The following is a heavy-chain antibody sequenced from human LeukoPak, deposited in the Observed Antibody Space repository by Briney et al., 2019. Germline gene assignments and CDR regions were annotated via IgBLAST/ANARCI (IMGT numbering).Heavy chain of an antibody. D-gene: IGHD2-2*01. Sequence: GGSLRLSCAASGFTFSSYGMRWVRQAPGKGLGWVAVIWYDGSNKYYADSVKGRFTISRDNSKNTLYLQMHSQRAEDTAVYYCARGRKKYHYDYWGQGTLVTVAS. V-gene: IGHV3-33*01. CDR3: ARGRKKYHYDY. J-gene: IGHJ4*02. CDR2: IWYDGSNK. CDR1: GFTFSSYG.